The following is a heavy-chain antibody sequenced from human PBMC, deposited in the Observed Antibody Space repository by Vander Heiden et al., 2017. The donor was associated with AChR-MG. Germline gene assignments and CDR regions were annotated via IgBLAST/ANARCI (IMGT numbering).Heavy chain of an antibody. V-gene: IGHV5-51*03. CDR1: GYSFPGYW. D-gene: IGHD1-26*01. J-gene: IGHJ4*02. CDR2: IDPGDSDT. CDR3: ARREGAIIDY. Sequence: EVQLVQSGAEVKKPGESLKISCQGSGYSFPGYWIGWVRQQAGKGLEWLGIIDPGDSDTTYSPSFQGQVTISVDTSISTAYLQWSSLQASDTAVYYCARREGAIIDYWGQGTLVIVSS.